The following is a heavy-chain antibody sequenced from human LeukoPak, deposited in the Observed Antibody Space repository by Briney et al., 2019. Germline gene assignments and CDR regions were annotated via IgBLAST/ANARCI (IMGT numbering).Heavy chain of an antibody. J-gene: IGHJ4*02. Sequence: PSETLSLTCTVSGDSITSTSYYWGWIRQPPGKGLEWIGSVHYSVDTYYNPSVKSRVTISVDTSKSQISLKLTSVTAADTAVYYCARLTALGTANDYWGQGTLVTVSS. CDR2: VHYSVDT. D-gene: IGHD6-13*01. V-gene: IGHV4-39*01. CDR3: ARLTALGTANDY. CDR1: GDSITSTSYY.